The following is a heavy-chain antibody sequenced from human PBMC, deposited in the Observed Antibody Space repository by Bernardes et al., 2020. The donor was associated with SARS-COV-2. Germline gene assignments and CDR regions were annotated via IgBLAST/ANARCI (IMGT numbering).Heavy chain of an antibody. D-gene: IGHD1-26*01. J-gene: IGHJ4*02. CDR2: ITPSSDYI. Sequence: GGSLRLSCETSGFTFSDYSINWIRQAPGKGLEWLSYITPSSDYIYYADSVRGRFSVSRDSAKNSVFLHMNSLRVEDTALYYCTRDCGRREDFWGQGTLVTVSS. CDR3: TRDCGRREDF. V-gene: IGHV3-11*06. CDR1: GFTFSDYS.